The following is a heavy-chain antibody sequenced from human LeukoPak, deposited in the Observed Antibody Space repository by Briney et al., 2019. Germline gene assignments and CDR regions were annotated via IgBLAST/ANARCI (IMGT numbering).Heavy chain of an antibody. CDR1: GYSFSSYG. Sequence: ASVKVSCKASGYSFSSYGISWVRQAPGQGLEWMGWISAYNGNTKYAQKLQGRVTMTTDTSTSTAYMELMSLRSDDTAVFYCARGDIVGATRPTYFDYWGQGTLVTVSS. CDR2: ISAYNGNT. CDR3: ARGDIVGATRPTYFDY. D-gene: IGHD1-26*01. V-gene: IGHV1-18*01. J-gene: IGHJ4*02.